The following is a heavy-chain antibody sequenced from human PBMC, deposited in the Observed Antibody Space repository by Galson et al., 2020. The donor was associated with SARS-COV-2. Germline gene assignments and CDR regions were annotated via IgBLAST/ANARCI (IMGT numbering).Heavy chain of an antibody. J-gene: IGHJ4*02. CDR3: ARDANYYGSGNYLFDF. CDR2: IDPSGGGA. Sequence: GESLKISCRASGYTFTGSYIHWVRLVPGQGLQWMGWIDPSGGGANHALKFLGRVTMTRDTSINTLYMELSSLRPDDTAVYYCARDANYYGSGNYLFDFWGQGTLVTVSS. V-gene: IGHV1-2*02. CDR1: GYTFTGSY. D-gene: IGHD3-10*01.